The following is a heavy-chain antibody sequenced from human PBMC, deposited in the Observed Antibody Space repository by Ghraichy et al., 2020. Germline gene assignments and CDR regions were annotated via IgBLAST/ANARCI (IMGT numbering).Heavy chain of an antibody. J-gene: IGHJ4*02. D-gene: IGHD3-3*01. CDR3: VKGSGRFAKIY. Sequence: GESLNISCSASGFTFSSYAMHWVRQAPGKGLEYVSAISSNGGSTYYADSVKGRFTISRDNSKNTLYLQMSSLRAEDTAVYYCVKGSGRFAKIYWGQGTLVTVSS. CDR1: GFTFSSYA. V-gene: IGHV3-64D*06. CDR2: ISSNGGST.